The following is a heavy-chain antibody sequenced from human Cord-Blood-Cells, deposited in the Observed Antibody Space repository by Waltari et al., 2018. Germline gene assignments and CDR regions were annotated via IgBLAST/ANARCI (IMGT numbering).Heavy chain of an antibody. CDR3: AKDVTRAGFDAFDI. J-gene: IGHJ3*02. CDR1: GFTFDDYA. Sequence: EVQLVESGGGLVQPGRSLRLSCAASGFTFDDYAMHWVRQAPGKGLEWVSGISWNGGSRGYADSVKGRFTISRDNAKNSLYLQMNSLRAEDTALYYCAKDVTRAGFDAFDIWGQGTMVTVSS. D-gene: IGHD6-13*01. CDR2: ISWNGGSR. V-gene: IGHV3-9*01.